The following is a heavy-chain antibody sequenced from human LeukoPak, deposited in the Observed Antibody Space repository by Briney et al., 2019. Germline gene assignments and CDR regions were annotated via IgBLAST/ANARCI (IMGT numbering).Heavy chain of an antibody. Sequence: ASVKVSCKASGGTLSSYAISWVRQAPGQGLEWMGGIIPIFGTANYAQKFQSRVTITADESTSTAYMELSSLRSEDTAVYYCARDADYGGNSPHYYYYYGMDVWGQGTTVTVSS. CDR1: GGTLSSYA. D-gene: IGHD4-23*01. CDR3: ARDADYGGNSPHYYYYYGMDV. J-gene: IGHJ6*02. V-gene: IGHV1-69*13. CDR2: IIPIFGTA.